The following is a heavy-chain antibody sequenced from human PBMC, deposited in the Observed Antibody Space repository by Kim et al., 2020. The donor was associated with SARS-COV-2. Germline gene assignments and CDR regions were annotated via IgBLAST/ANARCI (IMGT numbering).Heavy chain of an antibody. CDR1: GFTVSSNY. V-gene: IGHV3-53*01. J-gene: IGHJ3*02. CDR3: ARDRDVGDYGDYAGAFDI. CDR2: IYSGGST. Sequence: GGSLRLSCAASGFTVSSNYMSWVRQAPGKGLEWVSVIYSGGSTYYADSVKGRFTISRDNSKNTLYLQMNSLRAEDTAVYYCARDRDVGDYGDYAGAFDIWGQGTMVTVSS. D-gene: IGHD4-17*01.